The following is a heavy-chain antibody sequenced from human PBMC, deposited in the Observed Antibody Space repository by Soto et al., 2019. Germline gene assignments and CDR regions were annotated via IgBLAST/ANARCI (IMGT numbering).Heavy chain of an antibody. D-gene: IGHD6-6*01. CDR2: IKQDGSEK. CDR3: ARDSIAARPGYFDY. CDR1: GFTFSSYW. Sequence: EVQLVESGGGLVQPGGSLRLSCAASGFTFSSYWMSWVSQAPGKGLEWVANIKQDGSEKYYVDSVKGRFTISRDNAKNSLYLQMNSLRAEDTAVYYCARDSIAARPGYFDYWGQGTLVTVSS. V-gene: IGHV3-7*03. J-gene: IGHJ4*02.